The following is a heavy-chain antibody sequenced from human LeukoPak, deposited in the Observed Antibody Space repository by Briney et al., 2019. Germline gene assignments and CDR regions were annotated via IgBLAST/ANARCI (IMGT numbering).Heavy chain of an antibody. CDR1: GGSFSGYY. J-gene: IGHJ5*02. V-gene: IGHV4-34*01. CDR2: INHSGST. Sequence: PSETLSLTCAVYGGSFSGYYWSWIRQPPGKGLEWMGEINHSGSTNYNPSLKSRATIPVDTSKNQFSLKLSSVTAADTAVYYCARGPSLAAAGTHLVWFDPWGQGTLVTVSS. CDR3: ARGPSLAAAGTHLVWFDP. D-gene: IGHD6-13*01.